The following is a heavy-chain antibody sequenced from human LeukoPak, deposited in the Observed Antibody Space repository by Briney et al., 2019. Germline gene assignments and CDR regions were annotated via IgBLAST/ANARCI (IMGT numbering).Heavy chain of an antibody. CDR2: ISSSSSTI. D-gene: IGHD5-12*01. CDR1: GFTFSSYS. V-gene: IGHV3-48*04. J-gene: IGHJ6*02. Sequence: PGGSLRLSCAASGFTFSSYSMNWVRQAPGKGLEWVSYISSSSSTIYYADSVKGRFTISRDNAKNSLYLQMNSLRAEDTAVYYCAREVATINEGPYGMDVWGQGTTVTVSS. CDR3: AREVATINEGPYGMDV.